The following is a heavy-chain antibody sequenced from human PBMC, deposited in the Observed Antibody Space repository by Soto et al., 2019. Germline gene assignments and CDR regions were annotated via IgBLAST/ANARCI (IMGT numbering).Heavy chain of an antibody. CDR1: GYSFINYW. V-gene: IGHV5-51*01. D-gene: IGHD6-13*01. CDR2: IYPDASET. Sequence: GESLKISCNGSGYSFINYWIGWVRQMPGKGLEWMGVIYPDASETRYSPSFQGQVTISADKSISTAYLHWSSLKASDTAMYYCARQGGSRWSHNWFDPWGQGTLVTVSS. CDR3: ARQGGSRWSHNWFDP. J-gene: IGHJ5*02.